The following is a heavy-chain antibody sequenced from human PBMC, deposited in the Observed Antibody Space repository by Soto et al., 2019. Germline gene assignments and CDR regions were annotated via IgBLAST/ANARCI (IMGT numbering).Heavy chain of an antibody. Sequence: SETLSLTCTVSGGSIKSFYWSWIRQPPGKGLEWIGHIYYSGRPTYNPSLKSRVSMSIDTSKNQFSLKLSSVTAADTAVYYCVMIRHGEYFDYSGQGTLVTVSS. CDR3: VMIRHGEYFDY. V-gene: IGHV4-59*01. J-gene: IGHJ4*02. D-gene: IGHD3-10*01. CDR2: IYYSGRP. CDR1: GGSIKSFY.